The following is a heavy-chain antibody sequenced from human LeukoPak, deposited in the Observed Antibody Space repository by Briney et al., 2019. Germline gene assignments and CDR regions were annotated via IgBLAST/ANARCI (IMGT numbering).Heavy chain of an antibody. Sequence: PGGSLRLSCAASGFTFSSYWMHWVRQAPAQGQVWVSRINTDGTTTDYADSVRGRFPISRENAKNTLYLQMNSLRAEDTAVYYCASANDNDDSSGYSHDQWGKGTLVTVSS. CDR3: ASANDNDDSSGYSHDQ. J-gene: IGHJ4*02. CDR2: INTDGTTT. V-gene: IGHV3-74*01. D-gene: IGHD3-22*01. CDR1: GFTFSSYW.